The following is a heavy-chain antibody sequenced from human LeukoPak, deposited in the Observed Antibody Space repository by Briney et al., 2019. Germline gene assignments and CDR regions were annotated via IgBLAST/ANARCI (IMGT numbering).Heavy chain of an antibody. CDR2: ISYDGSNK. CDR3: ARGCEGNFERYYYYYMDV. CDR1: GFTFSSYA. V-gene: IGHV3-30*04. D-gene: IGHD4-23*01. Sequence: GGSLRLSCAASGFTFSSYAMHWVRQAPGKGLEWVAVISYDGSNKYYADSVKGRFTISRDNSKNTLYLQMNSLRAEDTAVYYCARGCEGNFERYYYYYMDVWGKGTTVTVSS. J-gene: IGHJ6*03.